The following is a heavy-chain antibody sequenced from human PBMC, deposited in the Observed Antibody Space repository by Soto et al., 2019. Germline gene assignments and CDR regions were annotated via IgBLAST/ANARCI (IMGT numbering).Heavy chain of an antibody. D-gene: IGHD2-15*01. V-gene: IGHV3-23*01. CDR1: GFSFSNYA. J-gene: IGHJ6*02. CDR3: AKGVVVVVAATLYYYYGMDV. Sequence: GGSLRLSCAASGFSFSNYAMTWVRQAPGKGLEWVSAISGGGSNTFYADSVKGRFTISRDNSRKTLYLQMTSLRAEDAAVYYCAKGVVVVVAATLYYYYGMDVWGQGTTVTVS. CDR2: ISGGGSNT.